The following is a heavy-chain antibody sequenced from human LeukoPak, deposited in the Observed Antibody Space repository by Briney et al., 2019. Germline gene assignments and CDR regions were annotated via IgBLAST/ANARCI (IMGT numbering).Heavy chain of an antibody. Sequence: ASVKVSCKASGNTFPGNYLHWVRQAPGQGPEWMGWINPSSGGTNPAQKFQGRVAMTRDTSISTVYIQLKRLTSDDTAVYYCARDRWFGSWGQGTLVTVSS. CDR1: GNTFPGNY. V-gene: IGHV1-2*02. CDR2: INPSSGGT. CDR3: ARDRWFGS. J-gene: IGHJ5*01.